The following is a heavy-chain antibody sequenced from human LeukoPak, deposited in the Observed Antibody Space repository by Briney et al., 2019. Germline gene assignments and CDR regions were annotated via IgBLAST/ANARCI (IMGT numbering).Heavy chain of an antibody. CDR1: GGSISSGGYY. Sequence: SETLSLTCTVSGGSISSGGYYWSWIRQHPGKGLEWIVYIYYSGSTYYNPSLKSRVTISVDTSKNQFSLKLSSVTAADTAVYYCASTSSYGGSLPWYFDLWGRGTLVTVSS. CDR2: IYYSGST. CDR3: ASTSSYGGSLPWYFDL. D-gene: IGHD2-15*01. J-gene: IGHJ2*01. V-gene: IGHV4-31*03.